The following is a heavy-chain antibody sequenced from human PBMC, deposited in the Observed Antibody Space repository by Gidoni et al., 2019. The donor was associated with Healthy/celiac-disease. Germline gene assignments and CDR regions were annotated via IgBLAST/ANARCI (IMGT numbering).Heavy chain of an antibody. D-gene: IGHD3-22*01. CDR1: GGSFSGYY. CDR3: ARGKYYYDSSGYYPFDY. J-gene: IGHJ4*02. V-gene: IGHV4-34*01. Sequence: QVQLKQWGAGLLKTSETLSLTCAVYGGSFSGYYWSWTRQPPGKGLEWIGEINHSGSTNYNPSLKSRVTISVDTSKTQFSLKLSSVTAADTAVYYCARGKYYYDSSGYYPFDYWGQGTLVTVSS. CDR2: INHSGST.